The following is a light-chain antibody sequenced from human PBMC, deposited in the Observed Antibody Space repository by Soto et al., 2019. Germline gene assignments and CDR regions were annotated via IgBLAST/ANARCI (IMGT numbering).Light chain of an antibody. CDR3: SSYTSSSTLL. CDR2: EVT. J-gene: IGLJ2*01. CDR1: SSDVGGYNY. Sequence: QSALTQPASVSGSPGQSITISCTGTSSDVGGYNYVSWYQHHPAKAPKLIIYEVTNRPSGVSNRFSGSKSGNTASLTISGLQAEDEADYYCSSYTSSSTLLFGGGTKVTVL. V-gene: IGLV2-14*01.